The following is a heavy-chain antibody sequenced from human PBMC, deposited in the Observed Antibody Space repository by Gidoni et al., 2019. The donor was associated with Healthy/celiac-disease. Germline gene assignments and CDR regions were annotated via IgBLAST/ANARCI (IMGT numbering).Heavy chain of an antibody. J-gene: IGHJ4*02. V-gene: IGHV2-70*01. CDR2: IDWDDDK. CDR3: ARVQKYCSSTSCYRVFDY. CDR1: GFSLSTSGMC. D-gene: IGHD2-2*01. Sequence: QVTLRESGPALVKPTQTLTLTCTFSGFSLSTSGMCVSWIRQPPGKALEWLALIDWDDDKYYSTSLKTRLTISKDTSKNQVVLTMTNMDPVDTATYYCARVQKYCSSTSCYRVFDYWGQGTLVTVSS.